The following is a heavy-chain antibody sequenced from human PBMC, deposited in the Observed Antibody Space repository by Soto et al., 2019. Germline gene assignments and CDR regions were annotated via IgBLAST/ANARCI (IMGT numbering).Heavy chain of an antibody. D-gene: IGHD7-27*01. CDR3: AKTLGTHYYYYYYGMDV. V-gene: IGHV3-23*01. Sequence: GGSLRLSCAASGFTFSSYAMSWVRQAPGKGLEWVSAISGSGGSTYYADSVKGRFTISRDNSKNTLYLQMNSLRAEDTAVYYCAKTLGTHYYYYYYGMDVWGQGTTVTVSS. J-gene: IGHJ6*02. CDR2: ISGSGGST. CDR1: GFTFSSYA.